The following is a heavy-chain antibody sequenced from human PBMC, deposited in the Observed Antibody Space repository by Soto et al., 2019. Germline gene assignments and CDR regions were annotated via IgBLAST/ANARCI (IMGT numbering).Heavy chain of an antibody. J-gene: IGHJ6*02. CDR2: ISGSGGST. D-gene: IGHD3-3*01. CDR1: GFTFSSYA. Sequence: TGGSLRLSCAASGFTFSSYAMSWVRQAPGRGLEWVSAISGSGGSTYYADSVKGRFTISRDNSKNTLYLQMNSLRAEDTAVYYCARDHITIFGVVIQDSNYYYYGMDVWGQGTTVTVSS. V-gene: IGHV3-23*01. CDR3: ARDHITIFGVVIQDSNYYYYGMDV.